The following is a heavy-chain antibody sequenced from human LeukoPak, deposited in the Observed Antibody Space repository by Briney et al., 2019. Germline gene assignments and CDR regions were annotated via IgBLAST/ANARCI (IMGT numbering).Heavy chain of an antibody. CDR1: GGTFSSYA. V-gene: IGHV1-18*01. Sequence: ASVKVSCKASGGTFSSYAISWVRQAPGQGLEWMGWISAYNGNTNYAQKLQGRVTMTTDTSTSTAYMELRSLRSDDTAVYYCARVLGLANFDFWGQGTLVTVSS. CDR2: ISAYNGNT. CDR3: ARVLGLANFDF. J-gene: IGHJ4*02. D-gene: IGHD7-27*01.